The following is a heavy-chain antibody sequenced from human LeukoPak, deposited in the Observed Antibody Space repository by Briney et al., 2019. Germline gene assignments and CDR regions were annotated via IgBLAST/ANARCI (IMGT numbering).Heavy chain of an antibody. J-gene: IGHJ3*02. CDR2: INPSGGST. CDR3: AREWPHDIAANAFDI. V-gene: IGHV1-46*01. D-gene: IGHD6-6*01. Sequence: ASVKVSCKASGYTFTSYHMHWVRQAPGQGLEWMGIINPSGGSTSYAQKFQGRVTMTRDTSTSTVYMELSSLRSEDTAVYYCAREWPHDIAANAFDIWGQGTMVTVSS. CDR1: GYTFTSYH.